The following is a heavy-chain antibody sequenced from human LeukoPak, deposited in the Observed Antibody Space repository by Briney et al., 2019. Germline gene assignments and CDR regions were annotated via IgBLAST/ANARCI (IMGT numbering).Heavy chain of an antibody. CDR1: GGSISSYS. V-gene: IGHV4-59*12. J-gene: IGHJ4*02. Sequence: SETLSLTCTVSGGSISSYSWSWIRQPPGKGLEWIGYIYYSGSTNYNPSLKSRLTISVDTSKNQFSLNLNSVTAADTAVYYCARGNIAVAGLFDYWGQGTLVTVSS. CDR2: IYYSGST. CDR3: ARGNIAVAGLFDY. D-gene: IGHD6-19*01.